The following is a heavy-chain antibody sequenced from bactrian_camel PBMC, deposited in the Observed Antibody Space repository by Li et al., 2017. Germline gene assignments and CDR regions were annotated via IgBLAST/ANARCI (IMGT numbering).Heavy chain of an antibody. CDR1: GFTFSQYY. CDR2: IYADGSRT. CDR3: AADEYNLGLASSYTY. Sequence: QVQLVESGGGEVQPGGSLRLSCLGSGFTFSQYYMSWVRQAPGKGLEWLASIYADGSRTDYRTSVNGRFVLSRDNAKNTLYLQVNSLKPEDTAMYYCAADEYNLGLASSYTYWGQGTQVTVS. J-gene: IGHJ4*01. V-gene: IGHV3-2*01. D-gene: IGHD1*01.